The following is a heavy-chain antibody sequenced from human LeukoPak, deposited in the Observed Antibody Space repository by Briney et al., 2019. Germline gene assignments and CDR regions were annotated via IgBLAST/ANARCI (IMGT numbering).Heavy chain of an antibody. CDR1: GGSISSSSYY. CDR3: ATDGMVRGPDAWFDS. D-gene: IGHD3-10*01. V-gene: IGHV4-39*02. J-gene: IGHJ5*01. Sequence: SETLSLTCTVSGGSISSSSYYWGWIRQPPGKGLEWIGSIYYSGSTYYNPSLKSRVTISVDTSKNQFSLKLSSVTAADTAVYYCATDGMVRGPDAWFDSWGQGTLVTVSS. CDR2: IYYSGST.